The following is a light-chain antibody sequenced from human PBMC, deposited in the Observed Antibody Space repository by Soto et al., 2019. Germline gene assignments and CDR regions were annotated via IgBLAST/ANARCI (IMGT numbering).Light chain of an antibody. CDR1: RSNIGSNP. Sequence: QSVLTQPPSASGTPGQRVTISCSGSRSNIGSNPVNWYQQLPGTAPKLLIDSNNQRPSGVPDRFSGSRSGTSASLAISGLHSEDEADYYCAAWDDSLYGRVFGTGTKVTVL. J-gene: IGLJ1*01. CDR3: AAWDDSLYGRV. CDR2: SNN. V-gene: IGLV1-44*01.